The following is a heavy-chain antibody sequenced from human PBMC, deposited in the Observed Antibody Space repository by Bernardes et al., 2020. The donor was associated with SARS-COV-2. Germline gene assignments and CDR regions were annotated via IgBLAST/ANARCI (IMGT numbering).Heavy chain of an antibody. D-gene: IGHD1-1*01. CDR3: ARYERNLFRGFDY. CDR1: GYTFTGYY. CDR2: INPNSGGT. V-gene: IGHV1-2*02. J-gene: IGHJ4*02. Sequence: ASVKVSCKASGYTFTGYYMHWVRQAPGQGLEWMGWINPNSGGTNYAQKFQGRVTMTRDTPISTAYMELSRLRSDDTAVYYCARYERNLFRGFDYWGQGTLVTVSS.